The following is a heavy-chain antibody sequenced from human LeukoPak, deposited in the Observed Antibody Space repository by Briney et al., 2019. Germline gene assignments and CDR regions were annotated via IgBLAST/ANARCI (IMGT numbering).Heavy chain of an antibody. CDR3: ARGSTEFDY. CDR1: GFTFSSYS. V-gene: IGHV3-53*01. J-gene: IGHJ4*02. CDR2: IYSGGST. Sequence: GGSLRLSCAASGFTFSSYSMHWVRQAPGKGLEWVSVIYSGGSTYYADSMKGRFTISRDNSKNTLYLQMNSLRAEDTAVYYCARGSTEFDYWGQGTLVTVSS.